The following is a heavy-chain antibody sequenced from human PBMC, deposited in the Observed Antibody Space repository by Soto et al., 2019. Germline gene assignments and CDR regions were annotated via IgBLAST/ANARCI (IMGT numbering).Heavy chain of an antibody. Sequence: EVQLVESGGGLVQPGWSRRVSCAASGFSFSNYAMNWVRQAPGKGLEWVSYISIGSGSIFYADSVKGRFTISRDDAKNSLYMQMNTLRDEDTAVYYCVRDDSWALDFWGQGTMVTVSS. CDR3: VRDDSWALDF. CDR2: ISIGSGSI. CDR1: GFSFSNYA. J-gene: IGHJ3*01. V-gene: IGHV3-48*02. D-gene: IGHD3-22*01.